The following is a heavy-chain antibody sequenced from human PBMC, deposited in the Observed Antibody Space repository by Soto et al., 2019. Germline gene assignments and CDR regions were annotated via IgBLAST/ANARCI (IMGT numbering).Heavy chain of an antibody. CDR1: GFTFINYA. Sequence: QVQLVESGGGVVQPGRSLRLSCAASGFTFINYAMHWVRQAPGKGLEWVAVISYDGSNKYYADSVKGRFTMSRDNSKNTLYLQMNSLRAEDTAVYYCAKDFNSLSPDSYFDYWGQGTLVTVSS. CDR3: AKDFNSLSPDSYFDY. J-gene: IGHJ4*02. CDR2: ISYDGSNK. D-gene: IGHD1-1*01. V-gene: IGHV3-30-3*01.